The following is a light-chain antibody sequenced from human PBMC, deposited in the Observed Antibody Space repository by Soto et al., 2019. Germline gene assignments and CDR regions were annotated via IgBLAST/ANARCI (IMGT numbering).Light chain of an antibody. V-gene: IGKV1-5*03. Sequence: DIQMTQSPSTLSASVGDRVTITCRASQSISSWLAWYQQKPGKAPKLLIYKASSLESGVPSRFSGSGSGTEFTLTISSLQTDDFETYYCQQYNSYPFTFGPGTKVVIK. CDR2: KAS. CDR3: QQYNSYPFT. J-gene: IGKJ3*01. CDR1: QSISSW.